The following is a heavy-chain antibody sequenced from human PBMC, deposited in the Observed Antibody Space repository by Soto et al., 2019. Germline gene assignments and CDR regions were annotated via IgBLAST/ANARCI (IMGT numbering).Heavy chain of an antibody. J-gene: IGHJ4*02. V-gene: IGHV4-31*03. CDR1: GASIRRGGYY. CDR3: ARIEMASIK. Sequence: PSETLSLTCSVSGASIRRGGYYWSWLRQSPGTGLERIGHIYSTGSTFYSPSLKSRLTISLDTSKTQSSLDLRSVTAADTAMYYCARIEMASIKWGRGTLVTVS. CDR2: IYSTGST.